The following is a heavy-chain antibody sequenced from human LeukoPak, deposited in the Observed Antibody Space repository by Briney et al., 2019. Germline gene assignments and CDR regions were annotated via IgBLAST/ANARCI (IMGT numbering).Heavy chain of an antibody. V-gene: IGHV4-61*08. CDR3: ARVPQFNGLFDY. J-gene: IGHJ4*02. CDR1: GGSISSGGYY. Sequence: SETLSLTCTVSGGSISSGGYYWSWIRQHPGKGLEWIGYIYYSGSTNYNPSLKSRVTISVDTSKNQFSLKLSSVTAADTAVYYCARVPQFNGLFDYWGQGTLVTVSS. D-gene: IGHD2-8*01. CDR2: IYYSGST.